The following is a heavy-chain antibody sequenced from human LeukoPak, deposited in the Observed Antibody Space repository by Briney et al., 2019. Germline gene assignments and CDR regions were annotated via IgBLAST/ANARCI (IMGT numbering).Heavy chain of an antibody. J-gene: IGHJ4*02. D-gene: IGHD3-10*01. CDR3: ARGLEWSGSGSSDY. CDR1: GFTFSSYS. V-gene: IGHV3-48*04. Sequence: PGGSLRFSCAASGFTFSSYSMNWVRQAPGKGLEWVSYISSSSSTIYYADSVKGRFTISRDNAKNSLYLQMNSLRAEDTAVYYCARGLEWSGSGSSDYWGQGTLVTVSS. CDR2: ISSSSSTI.